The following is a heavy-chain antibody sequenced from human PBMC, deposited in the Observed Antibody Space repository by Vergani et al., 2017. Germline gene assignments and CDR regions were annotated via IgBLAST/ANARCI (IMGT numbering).Heavy chain of an antibody. V-gene: IGHV4-38-2*01. J-gene: IGHJ1*01. CDR3: ARRIVGATGAEYFQH. CDR1: GYSISSGYY. D-gene: IGHD1-26*01. Sequence: QVQLQESGPGLVKPSETLSLTCAVSGYSISSGYYWGWIRQPPGKGLEWIGRIYHSGSTYYNPSRKSRVTISVDTSKNQFSLKLSSVTAADTAVYYCARRIVGATGAEYFQHWGQGTLVTVSS. CDR2: IYHSGST.